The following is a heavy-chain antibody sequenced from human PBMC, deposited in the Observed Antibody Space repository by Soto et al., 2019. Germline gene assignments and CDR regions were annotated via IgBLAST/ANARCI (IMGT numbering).Heavy chain of an antibody. Sequence: EVQLVESGGGLVQPGGSLRLSCAASGFTVSSNYMSWVRQAPGKGLEWVSVIYSGGSTYYADSVKGRFTISRDNSKNTLYLQMNSLRAEDTAVYYCARDRSSSGWPNYDYWGQGTLVTVSS. CDR2: IYSGGST. CDR1: GFTVSSNY. V-gene: IGHV3-66*01. CDR3: ARDRSSSGWPNYDY. J-gene: IGHJ4*02. D-gene: IGHD6-19*01.